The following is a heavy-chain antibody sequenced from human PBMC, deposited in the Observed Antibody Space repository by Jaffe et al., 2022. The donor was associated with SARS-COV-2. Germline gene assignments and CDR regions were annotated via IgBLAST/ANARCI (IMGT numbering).Heavy chain of an antibody. Sequence: EVQLVESGGGLVQPGGSLRLSCAASGFTFSSYEMNWVRQAPGKGLEWVSYISSSGSTIYYADSVKGRFTISRDNAKNSLYLQMNSLRAEDTAVYYCAREKLTVAATGYYYYGMDVWGQGTTVTVSS. D-gene: IGHD2-15*01. CDR3: AREKLTVAATGYYYYGMDV. CDR1: GFTFSSYE. J-gene: IGHJ6*02. V-gene: IGHV3-48*03. CDR2: ISSSGSTI.